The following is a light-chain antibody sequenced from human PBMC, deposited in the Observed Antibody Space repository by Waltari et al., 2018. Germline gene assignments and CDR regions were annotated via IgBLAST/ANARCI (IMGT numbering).Light chain of an antibody. CDR3: QQRSNWPFD. V-gene: IGKV3-11*01. CDR1: QSVSSY. J-gene: IGKJ3*01. Sequence: EIVLTQSPATLSLSPGESATLSCRASQSVSSYLAWYQQKPGQAPRLLIYDASNRATGIPARFSGSGSGTDFTLTISSLEPEDFAVYYCQQRSNWPFDFGPGTKVDIK. CDR2: DAS.